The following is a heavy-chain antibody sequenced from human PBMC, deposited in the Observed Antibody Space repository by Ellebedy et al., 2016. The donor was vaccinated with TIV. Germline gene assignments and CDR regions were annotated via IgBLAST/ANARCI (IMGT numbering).Heavy chain of an antibody. J-gene: IGHJ2*01. CDR2: IYFTGRT. CDR3: ARRLMIFSFDKCYFDF. V-gene: IGHV4-39*01. D-gene: IGHD3/OR15-3a*01. Sequence: SETLSLTCAVSGDSISRSSSYWGWIRQPPGKGLEWLGSIYFTGRTYYNPSLKSRAIMSVDTSKNQFSLNLSSMTAADTAVYYCARRLMIFSFDKCYFDFWGRGTLVTVSS. CDR1: GDSISRSSSY.